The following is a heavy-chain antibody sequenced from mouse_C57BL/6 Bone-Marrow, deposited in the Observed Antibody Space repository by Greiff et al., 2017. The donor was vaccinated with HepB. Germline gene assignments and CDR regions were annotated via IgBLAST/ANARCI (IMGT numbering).Heavy chain of an antibody. CDR2: IDPENGDT. Sequence: VQLKESGAELVRPGASVKLSCTASGFNIKDDYMHWVKQRPEQGLEWIGWIDPENGDTEYASKFQGKATITADTSSNTAYLQLSSLTCEDTAVYYCTTGDGYSYYFDYWGQGTTLTVSS. CDR3: TTGDGYSYYFDY. V-gene: IGHV14-4*01. CDR1: GFNIKDDY. J-gene: IGHJ2*01. D-gene: IGHD2-3*01.